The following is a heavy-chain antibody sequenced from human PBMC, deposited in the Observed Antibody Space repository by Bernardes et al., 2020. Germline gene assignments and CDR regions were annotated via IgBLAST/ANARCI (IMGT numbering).Heavy chain of an antibody. D-gene: IGHD3-22*01. CDR3: AATKWLPLTTYYGLDV. Sequence: SETLSLTCTVSGGSISSYCWSWIRQPAGKGLEWIGRIYSSGSSDYNPSLKSRVTMSIDTSKNQFSLKLSSVTAADTAVYYCAATKWLPLTTYYGLDVWGQGTTVNGSS. CDR2: IYSSGSS. J-gene: IGHJ6*02. CDR1: GGSISSYC. V-gene: IGHV4-4*07.